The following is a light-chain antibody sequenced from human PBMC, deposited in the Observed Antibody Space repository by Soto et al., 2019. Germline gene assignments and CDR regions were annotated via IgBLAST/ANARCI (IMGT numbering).Light chain of an antibody. V-gene: IGKV2-28*01. Sequence: DIVMTQSPLSLPVTPGGPASISCRSSQSLLHSNGYNYLDWYLQKPGQSPQLLIYLGSNRASGVPDRFSGSGAGTGFTLKISRVEAEDVGVYYCMQALPSYTFGQGTKLEIK. J-gene: IGKJ2*01. CDR2: LGS. CDR1: QSLLHSNGYNY. CDR3: MQALPSYT.